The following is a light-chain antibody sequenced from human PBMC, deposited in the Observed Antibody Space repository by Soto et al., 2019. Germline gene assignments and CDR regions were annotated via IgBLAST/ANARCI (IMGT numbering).Light chain of an antibody. J-gene: IGKJ5*01. Sequence: EIVLPQSPATLSLSPVERATLSFRASQSVSSCLAWYQQKPGQALRLLIYDASNRATGNPARFSGSGSWTAFTLTISSLEPEDDAVYYWQQRSNGRITSGQGTGLEI. CDR3: QQRSNGRIT. V-gene: IGKV3-11*01. CDR2: DAS. CDR1: QSVSSC.